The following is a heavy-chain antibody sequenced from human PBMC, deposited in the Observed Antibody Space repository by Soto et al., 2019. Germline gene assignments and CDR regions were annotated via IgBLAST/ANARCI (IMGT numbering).Heavy chain of an antibody. CDR1: GDSVSSNSAA. D-gene: IGHD3-22*01. CDR2: TYYRSKWYN. Sequence: QTLSLTCAISGDSVSSNSAAWNWIRQSPSRGLEWLGRTYYRSKWYNDYALSVKSRITINPDTSKNQFSLQLNSVTPEDTAVYYCARDPNYYYDSSGNYYSRPNWFDPWGQGTLVTVSS. V-gene: IGHV6-1*01. CDR3: ARDPNYYYDSSGNYYSRPNWFDP. J-gene: IGHJ5*02.